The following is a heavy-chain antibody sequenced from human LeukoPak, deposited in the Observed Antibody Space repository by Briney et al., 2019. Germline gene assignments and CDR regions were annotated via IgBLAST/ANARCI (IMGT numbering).Heavy chain of an antibody. V-gene: IGHV3-30*02. CDR1: GFTFSSYG. J-gene: IGHJ4*02. CDR3: AKALGIAVQYFDY. CDR2: IRYDGSNK. Sequence: GGSLRLSCAASGFTFSSYGMHWVRQAPGKGLEWVAFIRYDGSNKYYADSVKGRFTISRDNSKNTLYLQMNSLRAEDTALYYCAKALGIAVQYFDYWGQGTLVTVSS. D-gene: IGHD6-19*01.